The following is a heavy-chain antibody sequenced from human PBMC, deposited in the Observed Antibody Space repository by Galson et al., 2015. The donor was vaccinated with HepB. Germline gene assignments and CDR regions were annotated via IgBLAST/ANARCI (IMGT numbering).Heavy chain of an antibody. Sequence: QSGAEVKKPGESLRISCKGSGYSFTSYWISWVRQMPGKGLEWMGRIDPSDSYTNYSPSFQGHVTISADKSISTAYLQWSSLKASDTAMYYCARTADSSGLNDAFDIWGQGTMVTVSS. CDR3: ARTADSSGLNDAFDI. CDR2: IDPSDSYT. D-gene: IGHD3-22*01. V-gene: IGHV5-10-1*01. J-gene: IGHJ3*02. CDR1: GYSFTSYW.